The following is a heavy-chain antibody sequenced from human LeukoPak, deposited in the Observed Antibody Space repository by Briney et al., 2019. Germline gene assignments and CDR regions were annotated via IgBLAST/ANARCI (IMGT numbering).Heavy chain of an antibody. V-gene: IGHV4-34*01. J-gene: IGHJ4*02. Sequence: PSETLSLTCAVYGGSFSGYYWSWIRQPPGKGLEWIGEINHSGSTNYNPSLKSRVTISVDTSKNQFSLKLSSVTAADTAVYYCARHGGLRWLQLSSMNYFDYWGQGTLVTVSS. D-gene: IGHD5-24*01. CDR1: GGSFSGYY. CDR2: INHSGST. CDR3: ARHGGLRWLQLSSMNYFDY.